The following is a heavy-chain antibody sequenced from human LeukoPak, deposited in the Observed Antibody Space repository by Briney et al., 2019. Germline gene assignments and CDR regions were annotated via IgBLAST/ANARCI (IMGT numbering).Heavy chain of an antibody. Sequence: SQTLSLTCAVSGGSISSGGYSWSWIRQPPGKGLEWIGYIYHSGSTYYNPSLKSRVTISVDTSKNQFSLKLSSVTAADTAVYYCARPDESHCSGGSCYLGFDYWGQGTLVTVSS. CDR1: GGSISSGGYS. J-gene: IGHJ4*02. D-gene: IGHD2-15*01. CDR3: ARPDESHCSGGSCYLGFDY. V-gene: IGHV4-30-2*01. CDR2: IYHSGST.